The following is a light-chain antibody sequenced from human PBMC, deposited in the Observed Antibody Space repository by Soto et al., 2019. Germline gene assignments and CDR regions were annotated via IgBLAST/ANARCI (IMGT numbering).Light chain of an antibody. V-gene: IGKV3-15*01. J-gene: IGKJ1*01. CDR2: GAS. CDR3: QQYDDWWT. Sequence: EIVMTQSPATLSVSPGERATLSCRASQSVRSNLAWYQQKPGQAPRLLIYGASTRANGIPARFSGSGSGTEFTLTISSLQSEDFAVYYCQQYDDWWTFGQGTKVEIK. CDR1: QSVRSN.